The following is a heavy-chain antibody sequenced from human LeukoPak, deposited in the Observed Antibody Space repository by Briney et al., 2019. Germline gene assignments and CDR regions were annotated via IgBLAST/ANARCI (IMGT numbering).Heavy chain of an antibody. V-gene: IGHV7-4-1*02. D-gene: IGHD3-10*01. CDR2: INTNTGNP. CDR3: ARDLLWFGQGRLDY. Sequence: GASVKVSCKASGYTFTGYYMHWVRQAPGQGLEWMGWINTNTGNPTYAQGFTGRFVFSLDTSVSTAYLQISSLKAEDTAVYYCARDLLWFGQGRLDYWGQGTLVAVSS. CDR1: GYTFTGYY. J-gene: IGHJ4*02.